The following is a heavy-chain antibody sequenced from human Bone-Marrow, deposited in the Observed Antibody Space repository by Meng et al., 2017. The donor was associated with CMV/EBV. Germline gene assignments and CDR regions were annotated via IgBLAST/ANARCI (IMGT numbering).Heavy chain of an antibody. CDR3: ARTGVFSSWFDP. D-gene: IGHD2-8*01. CDR2: IYYSGST. Sequence: SETLSLTCTVSGGSISSYYWSWIRQPPGKGLEWIGYIYYSGSTNYNPSLKSRVTISVDTSKNQFSLKLSSVTAADTAVYYCARTGVFSSWFDPWGQGTRVTVSS. J-gene: IGHJ5*02. V-gene: IGHV4-59*01. CDR1: GGSISSYY.